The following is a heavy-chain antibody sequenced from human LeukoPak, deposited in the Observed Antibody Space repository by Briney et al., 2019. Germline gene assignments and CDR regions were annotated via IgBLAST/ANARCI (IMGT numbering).Heavy chain of an antibody. CDR3: ARGSSSWDSIDY. CDR1: GFTFSSYA. Sequence: GGSLRLSCAASGFTFSSYAMHWVRQAPGKGLEWVAVISYDGSNKYYADSVKGRFTISRDNSKNTLYLQMNSLRDEDTAVYYCARGSSSWDSIDYWGQGTLVTVSS. J-gene: IGHJ4*02. V-gene: IGHV3-30*14. D-gene: IGHD6-13*01. CDR2: ISYDGSNK.